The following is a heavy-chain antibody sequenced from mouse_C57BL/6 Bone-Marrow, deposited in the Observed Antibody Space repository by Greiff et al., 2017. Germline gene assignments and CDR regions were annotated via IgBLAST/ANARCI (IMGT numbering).Heavy chain of an antibody. J-gene: IGHJ3*01. CDR3: ASLQLFDY. D-gene: IGHD4-1*02. Sequence: QVQLKESGPGLVQPSQSLSITCTVSGFSLTSYGVHWVRQSPGKGLEWLGVIWSGGGTDYNAAFISRLGIRKDNSKSQVFFKMNSLQADDTAIYYCASLQLFDYWGQGTLVTVSA. CDR2: IWSGGGT. CDR1: GFSLTSYG. V-gene: IGHV2-2*01.